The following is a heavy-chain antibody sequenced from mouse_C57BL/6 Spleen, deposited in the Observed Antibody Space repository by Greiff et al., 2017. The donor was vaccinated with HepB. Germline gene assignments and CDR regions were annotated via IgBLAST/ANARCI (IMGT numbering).Heavy chain of an antibody. J-gene: IGHJ4*01. V-gene: IGHV1-82*01. CDR1: GYAFSSSW. Sequence: VQLQQSGPELVKPGASVKISCKASGYAFSSSWMNWVKQRPGKGLEWIGRIYPGDGDTNYNGKFKGKATLTADKSSSTAYMQLSSLTSEDSAVYFCARLDYDYDVGYYAMDYWGQGTSVTVSS. CDR2: IYPGDGDT. CDR3: ARLDYDYDVGYYAMDY. D-gene: IGHD2-4*01.